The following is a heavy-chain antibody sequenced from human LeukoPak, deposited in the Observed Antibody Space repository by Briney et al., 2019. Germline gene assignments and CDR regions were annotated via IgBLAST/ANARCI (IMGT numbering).Heavy chain of an antibody. V-gene: IGHV4-34*01. CDR1: GGSFSGYY. Sequence: KTSETLSLTCAVYGGSFSGYYWSWIRQPPGKGLEWIGEINHSGSTDYNPSLKSRVTISVDTSKNQFSLKLSSVTAADTAVYYCARVRSGSYFYPTLLYYFDYWGQGTLVTVSS. D-gene: IGHD1-26*01. J-gene: IGHJ4*02. CDR3: ARVRSGSYFYPTLLYYFDY. CDR2: INHSGST.